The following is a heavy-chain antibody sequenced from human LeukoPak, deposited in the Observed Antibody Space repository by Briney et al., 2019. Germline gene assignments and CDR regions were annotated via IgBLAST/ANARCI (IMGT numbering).Heavy chain of an antibody. CDR3: AIFKHHLRPDY. Sequence: GESLKISCKGSGFNFTTSWIGWVRQMPGKGLEWMGIIYPDDSDTRYSLSLQGQVTISADKSISTAYLQWSSLKASDTAMYYCAIFKHHLRPDYWGQGTLVTVSS. V-gene: IGHV5-51*01. CDR2: IYPDDSDT. J-gene: IGHJ4*02. D-gene: IGHD3-3*01. CDR1: GFNFTTSW.